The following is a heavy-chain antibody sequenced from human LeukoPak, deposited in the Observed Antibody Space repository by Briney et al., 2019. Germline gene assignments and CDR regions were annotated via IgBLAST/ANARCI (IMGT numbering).Heavy chain of an antibody. V-gene: IGHV1-2*02. CDR2: INPNSGGT. D-gene: IGHD4-11*01. CDR3: ARGPDYSDYYYSYYMDV. Sequence: ASVKVSCKASGYTFTGYYMHWVRQAPGQGLEWMGWINPNSGGTNYAQKFQGRVTMTRDTSISTAYMELSRLRSDDTAVYFCARGPDYSDYYYSYYMDVWGKGTTVTVSS. J-gene: IGHJ6*03. CDR1: GYTFTGYY.